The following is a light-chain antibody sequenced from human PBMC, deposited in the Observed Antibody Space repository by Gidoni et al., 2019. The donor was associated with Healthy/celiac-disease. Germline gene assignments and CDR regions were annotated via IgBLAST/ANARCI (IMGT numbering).Light chain of an antibody. J-gene: IGKJ1*01. CDR2: LGS. Sequence: DIVMTQSPLSLPVTPGEPASISCRSSQSLLYSNGYHYLDWYLQKPGQSPHLLIYLGSNRASGVPDRFSGSGSGTDFTLKISRVEAEDVGVYYCMQALQTPWTFGQGTKVEIK. V-gene: IGKV2-28*01. CDR3: MQALQTPWT. CDR1: QSLLYSNGYHY.